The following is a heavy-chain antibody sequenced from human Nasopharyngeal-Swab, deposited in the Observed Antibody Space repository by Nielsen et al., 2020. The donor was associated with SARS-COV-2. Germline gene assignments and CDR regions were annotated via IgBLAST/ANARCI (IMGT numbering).Heavy chain of an antibody. CDR2: IDWDDDK. CDR3: ARLTYYYDSSGYYYGRFDY. J-gene: IGHJ4*02. Sequence: WIRQHPGKALEWLARIDWDDDKYYSTSLKTRLTISKDTSKNQVVLTMTNMDPVDTATYYCARLTYYYDSSGYYYGRFDYWGQGTLVTVSS. D-gene: IGHD3-22*01. V-gene: IGHV2-70*11.